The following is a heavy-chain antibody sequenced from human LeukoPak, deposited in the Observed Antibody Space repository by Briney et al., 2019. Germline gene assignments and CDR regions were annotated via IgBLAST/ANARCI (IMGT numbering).Heavy chain of an antibody. CDR2: IYYSGST. J-gene: IGHJ6*04. CDR3: ARAIRGYYREDYYYGMDV. CDR1: GGSISSSSYY. Sequence: PSETLSLTCTVSGGSISSSSYYWGWIRQPPGKGLEWIGSIYYSGSTYYNPSLKSRVTISVDTSKNQFSLKLSSVTAADTAVYYCARAIRGYYREDYYYGMDVWGKGTTVTVSS. D-gene: IGHD3-3*01. V-gene: IGHV4-39*07.